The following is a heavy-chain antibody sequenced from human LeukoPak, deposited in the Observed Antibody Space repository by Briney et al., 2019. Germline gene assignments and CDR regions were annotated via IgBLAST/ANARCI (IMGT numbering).Heavy chain of an antibody. CDR3: ARDPREQYSSSSNAFDI. Sequence: PSETLSLTCTVSGGSISSGGYYWSWIRQPPGKGLEWIGYIYHSGSTYYNPSLKSRVTISVDRSKNQFSLKLGSVTAADTAVYYCARDPREQYSSSSNAFDIWGQGTMVTVSS. J-gene: IGHJ3*02. CDR1: GGSISSGGYY. D-gene: IGHD6-6*01. V-gene: IGHV4-30-2*01. CDR2: IYHSGST.